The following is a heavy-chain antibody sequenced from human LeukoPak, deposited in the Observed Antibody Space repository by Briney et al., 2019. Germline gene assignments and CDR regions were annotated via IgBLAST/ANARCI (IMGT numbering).Heavy chain of an antibody. D-gene: IGHD6-6*01. V-gene: IGHV6-1*01. CDR1: GDIVSSNSAA. CDR2: TYYRSRLYN. J-gene: IGHJ5*02. CDR3: ARFNSSSKWFDL. Sequence: SQTLSLTCAISGDIVSSNSAAWDWCRQSPSRGLEWLGRTYYRSRLYNDYAVSVNSRITINQDTSKNQFYLQLNSVAPEDTSVYYCARFNSSSKWFDLWGQGTLVSVSS.